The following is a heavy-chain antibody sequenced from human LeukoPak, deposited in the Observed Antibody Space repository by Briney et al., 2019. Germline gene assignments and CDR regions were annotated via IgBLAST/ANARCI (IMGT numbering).Heavy chain of an antibody. V-gene: IGHV3-30*02. CDR2: IRYDGSNK. Sequence: GGSLRLSCAASGFTFSSYGMHWVRQAPGKGLEWVTFIRYDGSNKYYADSVKGRFTISRDNSKNTLYLQMNSLRAEDTAVYYCARDGDFWSGYYLSDYWGQGTLVTVSS. CDR1: GFTFSSYG. J-gene: IGHJ4*02. CDR3: ARDGDFWSGYYLSDY. D-gene: IGHD3-3*01.